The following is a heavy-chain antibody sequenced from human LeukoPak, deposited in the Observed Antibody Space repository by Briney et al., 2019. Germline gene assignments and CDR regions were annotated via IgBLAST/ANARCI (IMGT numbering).Heavy chain of an antibody. CDR2: INPSGGST. J-gene: IGHJ4*02. CDR3: ARDSSGSHYYDSSGYSY. Sequence: ASVKVSCKASGYTFTSYYMHWVRQAPGQGLEWMGIINPSGGSTSYAQKLQGRVTMTRDTSTSTVYMELSSLRSEDTAVYYCARDSSGSHYYDSSGYSYWGQGTLVTVSS. V-gene: IGHV1-46*01. CDR1: GYTFTSYY. D-gene: IGHD3-22*01.